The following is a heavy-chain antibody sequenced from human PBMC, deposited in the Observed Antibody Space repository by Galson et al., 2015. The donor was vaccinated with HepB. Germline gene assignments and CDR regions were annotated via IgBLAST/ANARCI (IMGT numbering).Heavy chain of an antibody. Sequence: SVKVSCKASGGTFRNFGISWVRQAPGQGLEWMGGIIPIFGTPNYAQKFQGRVTIIADESASTAYMDLSSLRSEDTAVYYCARGLGSSYLFDYWGQGTLVTVSS. V-gene: IGHV1-69*13. CDR3: ARGLGSSYLFDY. D-gene: IGHD6-19*01. CDR2: IIPIFGTP. J-gene: IGHJ4*02. CDR1: GGTFRNFG.